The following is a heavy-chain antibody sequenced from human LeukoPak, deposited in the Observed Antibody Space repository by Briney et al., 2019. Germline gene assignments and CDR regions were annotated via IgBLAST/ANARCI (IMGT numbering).Heavy chain of an antibody. CDR2: IMQDGRET. D-gene: IGHD2-8*01. V-gene: IGHV3-7*04. J-gene: IGHJ6*02. Sequence: PGGSLRLSCAASGFPFTNNWMTWVRQAPGEGLEWVATIMQDGRETYYVDSVRGRFTISRDNVRDSVYLQMTILRAEDAAVYYCARARYCANTICHIGGGLDVWGPGTTVTVSS. CDR1: GFPFTNNW. CDR3: ARARYCANTICHIGGGLDV.